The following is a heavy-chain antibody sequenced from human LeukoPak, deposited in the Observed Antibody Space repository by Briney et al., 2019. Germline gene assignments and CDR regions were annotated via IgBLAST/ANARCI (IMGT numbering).Heavy chain of an antibody. CDR2: IRHDGNEK. Sequence: GGSLRVSCEASGFTFSNYWMSWVRQAPGKGLEWVANIRHDGNEKYYVGTVRGRFTISRDKAKNPLYLQMNSLRAEDTAVYYCARHYEILTGGFPSNWGQGDLVTVSS. CDR1: GFTFSNYW. CDR3: ARHYEILTGGFPSN. D-gene: IGHD3-9*01. V-gene: IGHV3-7*03. J-gene: IGHJ4*02.